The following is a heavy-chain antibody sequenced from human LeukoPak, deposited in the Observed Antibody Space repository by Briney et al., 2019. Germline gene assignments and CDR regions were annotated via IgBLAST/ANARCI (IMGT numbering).Heavy chain of an antibody. CDR3: ARGAPAKWFDP. V-gene: IGHV1-18*01. CDR1: GYTFTNYG. Sequence: GASVKVSCKASGYTFTNYGISWLRQAPGQGLEWMAWISTYSGDTTYAQQLQGRVTLTTDTSTNTAYMELSSLRSEDTAVYYCARGAPAKWFDPWGQGTLVTVSS. CDR2: ISTYSGDT. J-gene: IGHJ5*02.